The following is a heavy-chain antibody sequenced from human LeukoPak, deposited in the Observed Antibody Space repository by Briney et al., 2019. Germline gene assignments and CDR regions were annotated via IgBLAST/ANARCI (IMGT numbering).Heavy chain of an antibody. CDR3: ARDTAARRSAYGWFDP. CDR1: GVSITSYY. Sequence: SETLSLTCSVSGVSITSYYWSWIRQPTGKGLEWIGRIYTSGSTNYNPSLKSRVTMSVDTSKKQFSLKLSSVTAADTAVYYCARDTAARRSAYGWFDPWGQGTLVTVSS. J-gene: IGHJ5*02. V-gene: IGHV4-4*07. CDR2: IYTSGST. D-gene: IGHD6-6*01.